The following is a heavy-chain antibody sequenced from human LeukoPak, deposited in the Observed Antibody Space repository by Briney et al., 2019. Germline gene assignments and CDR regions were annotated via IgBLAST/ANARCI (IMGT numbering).Heavy chain of an antibody. CDR2: INSDASST. J-gene: IGHJ4*02. CDR3: ARDLYHYGDYG. D-gene: IGHD4-17*01. Sequence: GGSLRLSCVASGFTFSTYWMHWVRQAPGKGLVWVSHINSDASSTSYADSVKGRFTTSRDNAKNTLYLQMNSLRAEDTAVYYCARDLYHYGDYGWGQGTLVTVSS. V-gene: IGHV3-74*01. CDR1: GFTFSTYW.